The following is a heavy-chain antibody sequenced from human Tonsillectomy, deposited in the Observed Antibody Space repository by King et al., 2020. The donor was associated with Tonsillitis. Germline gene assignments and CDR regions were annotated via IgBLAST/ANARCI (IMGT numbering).Heavy chain of an antibody. V-gene: IGHV3-23*04. CDR1: GFTFSSYA. D-gene: IGHD1-1*01. CDR3: AKAMQILLDDVQY. J-gene: IGHJ4*02. Sequence: VQLVESGGGLVQPGGTLRLSCAASGFTFSSYAMSWVRQAPGTGLEWVSAISGPGGTTYYAVSVKGRFTISRDKSKNTLYLQMNSLRAEDTAIYYCAKAMQILLDDVQYWGQGTLVTVSS. CDR2: ISGPGGTT.